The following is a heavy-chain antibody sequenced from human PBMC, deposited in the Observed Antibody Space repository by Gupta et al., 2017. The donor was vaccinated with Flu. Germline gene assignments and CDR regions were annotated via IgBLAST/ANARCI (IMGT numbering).Heavy chain of an antibody. J-gene: IGHJ4*02. CDR1: GGSFRGYY. Sequence: QVQLQQWGAGLLKPSETLSLTCAVYGGSFRGYYWSWIRQPPGKGLEWIGEINHSGSTNYNPSLKSRVTISVDTSKNQFSLKLSSVTAADTAVYYCARWFGLELDYWGQGTLVTVSS. CDR3: ARWFGLELDY. V-gene: IGHV4-34*01. D-gene: IGHD3/OR15-3a*01. CDR2: INHSGST.